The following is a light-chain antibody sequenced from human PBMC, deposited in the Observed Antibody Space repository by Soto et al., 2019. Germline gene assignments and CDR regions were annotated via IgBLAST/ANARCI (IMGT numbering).Light chain of an antibody. Sequence: EIVLTQSPGTLSLSPGERATLSCRASQSVIGSQLAWLQQKPGQAPSVLIYAASRRAPAILDTFSGSGSGTDFTLTISRLEPEDFAVYYCQQYGSSPRTFGGGTKVEIK. CDR3: QQYGSSPRT. V-gene: IGKV3-20*01. J-gene: IGKJ4*01. CDR1: QSVIGSQ. CDR2: AAS.